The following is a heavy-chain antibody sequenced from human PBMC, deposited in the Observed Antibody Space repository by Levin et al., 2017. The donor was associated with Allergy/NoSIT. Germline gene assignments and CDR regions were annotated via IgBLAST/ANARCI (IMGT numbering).Heavy chain of an antibody. D-gene: IGHD3-3*01. Sequence: ASVKVSCEASGYTFTGYYMHWVRQAPGQGLEWMGRINPNSGGTNYAQKFQGRVTMTRDTSISTAYMELSRLRSDDTAVYYCAREGRAFWSGYYTYWGQGTLVTVSS. J-gene: IGHJ4*02. CDR2: INPNSGGT. CDR3: AREGRAFWSGYYTY. CDR1: GYTFTGYY. V-gene: IGHV1-2*06.